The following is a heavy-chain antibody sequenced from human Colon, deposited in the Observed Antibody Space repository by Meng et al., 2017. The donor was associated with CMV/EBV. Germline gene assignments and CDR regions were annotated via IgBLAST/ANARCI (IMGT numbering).Heavy chain of an antibody. D-gene: IGHD3-22*01. J-gene: IGHJ4*02. CDR2: IYYSGST. Sequence: SETLSLTCTVSGVSISSSSYYWVWIRQPPGKGWEWIGSIYYSGSTYYNPSLKSRVTISVDTSKNQFSLKLSSVTAADTAVYYCARLRFPPTMIVVVWGQGTLVTVSS. CDR1: GVSISSSSYY. CDR3: ARLRFPPTMIVVV. V-gene: IGHV4-39*07.